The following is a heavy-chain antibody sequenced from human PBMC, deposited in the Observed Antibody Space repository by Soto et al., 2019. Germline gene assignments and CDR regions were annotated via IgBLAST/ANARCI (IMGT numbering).Heavy chain of an antibody. CDR2: INPTSGGT. CDR1: GYIFTGYY. D-gene: IGHD1-26*01. J-gene: IGHJ3*02. V-gene: IGHV1-2*02. CDR3: ASGPSGTYSAFDI. Sequence: ASVKVSWKSSGYIFTGYYIHWVRQAPGQGLDWMGWINPTSGGTNFAQKFQGRVTMTRDTSISTVYMELSRLTSDDSAVYYCASGPSGTYSAFDIWGQGTMVTVSS.